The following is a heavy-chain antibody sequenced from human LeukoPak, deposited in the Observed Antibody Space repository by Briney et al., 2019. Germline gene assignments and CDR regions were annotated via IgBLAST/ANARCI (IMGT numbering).Heavy chain of an antibody. CDR1: GFTFSSYS. CDR3: ARSGIWFGELEDYYFDY. CDR2: ISSSSSYI. J-gene: IGHJ4*02. V-gene: IGHV3-21*01. D-gene: IGHD3-10*01. Sequence: GGSLRLSCAASGFTFSSYSMNWVRQAPGKGLEWVSSISSSSSYIYYADSVKGRFTISRDNAKNSLYLQMNSLRAEDTAVYYCARSGIWFGELEDYYFDYWGQGTLVTVSS.